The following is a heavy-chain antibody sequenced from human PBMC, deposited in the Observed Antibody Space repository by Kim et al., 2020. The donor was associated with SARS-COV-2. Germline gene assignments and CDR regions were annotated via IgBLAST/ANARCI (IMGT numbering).Heavy chain of an antibody. Sequence: SETLSLTCAVYGGSFSGYYWSWIRQSPGKGLELIGEINPSGRTNYTPSLKSRVAMSIDTSKNQFTLHLSSVTAADTAVYYCASTSGDWRFFDYWGQGTRVTVSS. J-gene: IGHJ4*02. D-gene: IGHD2-21*01. CDR3: ASTSGDWRFFDY. CDR1: GGSFSGYY. V-gene: IGHV4-34*01. CDR2: INPSGRT.